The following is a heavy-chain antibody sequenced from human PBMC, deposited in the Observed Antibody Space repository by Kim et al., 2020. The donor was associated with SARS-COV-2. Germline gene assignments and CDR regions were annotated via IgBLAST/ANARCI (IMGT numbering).Heavy chain of an antibody. Sequence: GGSLRLSCAASGFTFSSYGMHWVRQAPGKGLEWVAVISYDGSNKYYADSVKGRFTISRDNSKNTLYLQMNSLRAEDTAVYYCAKDRIAARPPGYYYYYGMDVWGQGTTVTVSS. D-gene: IGHD6-6*01. V-gene: IGHV3-30*18. J-gene: IGHJ6*02. CDR3: AKDRIAARPPGYYYYYGMDV. CDR2: ISYDGSNK. CDR1: GFTFSSYG.